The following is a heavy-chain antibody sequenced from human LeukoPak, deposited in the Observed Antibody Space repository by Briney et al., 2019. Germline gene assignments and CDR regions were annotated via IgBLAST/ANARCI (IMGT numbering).Heavy chain of an antibody. J-gene: IGHJ4*02. CDR3: ARDHDPYYYGSGSYY. CDR1: GYTFTSYG. Sequence: ASVKVSCKASGYTFTSYGISWARQAPGQGLEWMGWISAYNGNTNYAQKLQGRVTMTTDTSTSTAYMELRSLRSDDTAVYYCARDHDPYYYGSGSYYWGQGTLVTVSS. CDR2: ISAYNGNT. V-gene: IGHV1-18*01. D-gene: IGHD3-10*01.